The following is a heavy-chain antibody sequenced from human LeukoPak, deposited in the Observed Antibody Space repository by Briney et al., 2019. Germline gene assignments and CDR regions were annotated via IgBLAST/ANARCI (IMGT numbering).Heavy chain of an antibody. CDR2: MISSGNAR. CDR1: GFTFSSYQ. D-gene: IGHD6-19*01. CDR3: AKSSFSSGWYEPYYFDY. Sequence: PGGSLRLSCAPSGFTFSSYQMNWVRQALGKGLEWVLYMISSGNARYYADSVKGRFTISRDNAKNSLYLQMNSLRAEDTAIYYCAKSSFSSGWYEPYYFDYWGQGTLVTVSS. J-gene: IGHJ4*02. V-gene: IGHV3-48*03.